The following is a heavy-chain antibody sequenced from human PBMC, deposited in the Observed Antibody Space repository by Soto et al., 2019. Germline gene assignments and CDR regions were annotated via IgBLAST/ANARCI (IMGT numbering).Heavy chain of an antibody. Sequence: SETLSLTCAVSGASFSGYYWSWIRQPPGKGLEWIGEINHSGSTNYNPSLKSRVTISGDTSENQFSLMLSSVTAADTAVYYCARGYCSSASCHFYFDYWGQGILVTVLL. CDR1: GASFSGYY. V-gene: IGHV4-34*01. D-gene: IGHD2-2*01. CDR2: INHSGST. CDR3: ARGYCSSASCHFYFDY. J-gene: IGHJ4*02.